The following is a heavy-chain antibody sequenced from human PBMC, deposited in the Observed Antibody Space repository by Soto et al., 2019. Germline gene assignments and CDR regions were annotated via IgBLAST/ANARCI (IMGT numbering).Heavy chain of an antibody. CDR2: IYPDELRT. J-gene: IGHJ4*02. CDR3: ARHGLYSSERFDY. Sequence: GESLKISCKGSGYSFTKYWIGWVRQMPGQGLEWMGIIYPDELRTMYSPSFQGQVTISVDKSINTAYLRWSSLKASDTAMYYCARHGLYSSERFDYWGQGTLVTVSS. V-gene: IGHV5-51*01. D-gene: IGHD4-4*01. CDR1: GYSFTKYW.